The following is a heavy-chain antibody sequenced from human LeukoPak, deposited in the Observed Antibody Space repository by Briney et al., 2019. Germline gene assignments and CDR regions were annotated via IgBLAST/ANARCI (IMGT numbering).Heavy chain of an antibody. CDR1: GFTFSYYW. CDR2: IKQDGSEK. J-gene: IGHJ6*02. Sequence: PGGSLRLSCAASGFTFSYYWMSWVRQAPGKGLEWVANIKQDGSEKYYVDSVKGRFTISRENGRNSLYLQMNSLRAEDTAVFYCARVPNTMLRGVITLMYVWGQGTTVTVSS. D-gene: IGHD3-10*01. V-gene: IGHV3-7*01. CDR3: ARVPNTMLRGVITLMYV.